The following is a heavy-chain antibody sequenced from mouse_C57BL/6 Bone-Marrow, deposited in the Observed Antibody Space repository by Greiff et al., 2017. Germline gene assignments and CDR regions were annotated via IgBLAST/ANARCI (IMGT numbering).Heavy chain of an antibody. CDR1: GFSLTSYG. CDR2: IWSGGST. V-gene: IGHV2-4*01. CDR3: AKLDGSSY. Sequence: QVQLKESGPGLVQPSQSLSITCTVSGFSLTSYGVHWVRQPPGKGLEWLGVIWSGGSTDYNAAFISRLSISKDNSKSQVFIKMNSLQADDTAIYYCAKLDGSSYWGQGTTLTVSS. D-gene: IGHD1-1*01. J-gene: IGHJ2*01.